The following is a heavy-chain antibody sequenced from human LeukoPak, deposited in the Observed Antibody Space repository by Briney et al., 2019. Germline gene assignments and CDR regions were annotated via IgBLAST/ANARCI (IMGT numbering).Heavy chain of an antibody. V-gene: IGHV3-23*01. CDR1: GFTFSNYS. Sequence: SGRSLRLPCAASGFTFSNYSKLWVRHAPGKRLVCVSPITGRGDGTYYADSVRGRFTLSRDNSEHTLYLQLKSLIAEDTAVYFCVKGFVQPYYYFDYWGQGTLVTVSS. CDR3: VKGFVQPYYYFDY. CDR2: ITGRGDGT. D-gene: IGHD3-10*01. J-gene: IGHJ4*02.